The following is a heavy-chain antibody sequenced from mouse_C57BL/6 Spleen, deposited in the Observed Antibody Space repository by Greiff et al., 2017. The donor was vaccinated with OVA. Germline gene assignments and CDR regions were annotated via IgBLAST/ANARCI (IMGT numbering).Heavy chain of an antibody. D-gene: IGHD2-1*01. V-gene: IGHV1-42*01. CDR3: ARRGYGNYEFAY. CDR2: INPSTGGT. J-gene: IGHJ3*01. Sequence: VQLKESGPELVKPGASVKISCKASGYSFTGYYMNWVKQSPEKSLEWIGEINPSTGGTTYNQKFKAKATLTVDKSSSTAYMQLKSLTSEDSAVYYCARRGYGNYEFAYWGQGTLVTVSA. CDR1: GYSFTGYY.